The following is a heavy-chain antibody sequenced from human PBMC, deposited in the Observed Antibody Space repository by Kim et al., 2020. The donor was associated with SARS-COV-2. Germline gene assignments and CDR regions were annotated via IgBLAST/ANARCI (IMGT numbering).Heavy chain of an antibody. D-gene: IGHD3-16*02. J-gene: IGHJ4*02. CDR2: ISGSGGST. CDR3: AKPFLPNDYVWGSYRYTEYYFDY. Sequence: GGSLRLSCAASGFTFSSYAMSWVRQAPGKGLEWVSAISGSGGSTYYADSVKGRFTISRDNSKNTLYLQMNSLRAEDTAVYYCAKPFLPNDYVWGSYRYTEYYFDYWGQGTLVTVSS. CDR1: GFTFSSYA. V-gene: IGHV3-23*01.